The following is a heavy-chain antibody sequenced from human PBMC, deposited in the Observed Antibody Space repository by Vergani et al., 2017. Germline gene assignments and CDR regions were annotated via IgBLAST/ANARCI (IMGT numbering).Heavy chain of an antibody. CDR2: IYTSGST. Sequence: QVQLQESGPGLVKPSQTLSLTCTVSGGSISSGSYYWSWIRQPAGKGLEGIGRIYTSGSTKYNHSLKSRVTISVDTSKNHFSLKLSSVTAADTAVYYCASYWFGEGGDAFDIWGQGTMVTVSS. J-gene: IGHJ3*02. CDR1: GGSISSGSYY. V-gene: IGHV4-61*02. D-gene: IGHD3-10*01. CDR3: ASYWFGEGGDAFDI.